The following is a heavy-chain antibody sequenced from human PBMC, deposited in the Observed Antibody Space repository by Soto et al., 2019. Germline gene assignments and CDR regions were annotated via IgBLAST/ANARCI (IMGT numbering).Heavy chain of an antibody. V-gene: IGHV4-39*01. Sequence: PSETLSLTCTVSGGSISSSSYYWGWIRQPPGKGLEWIGSIYYSGSTYYNPSLKSRVTISVDTSKNQFSLKLSSVTAADTAVYYCARGRVVVVAARHYNWFDPWGQGTLVTVSS. J-gene: IGHJ5*02. CDR2: IYYSGST. CDR1: GGSISSSSYY. D-gene: IGHD2-15*01. CDR3: ARGRVVVVAARHYNWFDP.